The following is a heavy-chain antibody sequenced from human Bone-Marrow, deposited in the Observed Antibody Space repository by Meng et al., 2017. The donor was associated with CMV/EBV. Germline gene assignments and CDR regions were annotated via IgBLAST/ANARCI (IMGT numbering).Heavy chain of an antibody. D-gene: IGHD2-15*01. CDR2: IYNSGST. CDR3: ARGWSGWLDS. J-gene: IGHJ5*01. CDR1: DDSISSYY. V-gene: IGHV4-59*01. Sequence: SETLSLTCSVSDDSISSYYWSWIRQPPGKGLEWIGDIYNSGSTNYNPSLQSRVIISVDTSKNQFSLKVRSVTAEDTAVYYCARGWSGWLDSWGQGTLVTVSS.